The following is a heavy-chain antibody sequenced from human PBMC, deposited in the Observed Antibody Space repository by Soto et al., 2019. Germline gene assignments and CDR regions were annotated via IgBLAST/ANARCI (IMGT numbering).Heavy chain of an antibody. J-gene: IGHJ4*02. CDR3: ARDRVAAAGTTVFDY. D-gene: IGHD6-13*01. V-gene: IGHV1-69*01. Sequence: QVQLVQSGAEVKKPGSSVKVSCKASGGTFSSYAISWVRQAPGQGLEWMGGIIPIFGTANYAQKFQGRVTITADESTSTAYMELSSLRSEDAAVYYCARDRVAAAGTTVFDYWGQGTLVTVSS. CDR1: GGTFSSYA. CDR2: IIPIFGTA.